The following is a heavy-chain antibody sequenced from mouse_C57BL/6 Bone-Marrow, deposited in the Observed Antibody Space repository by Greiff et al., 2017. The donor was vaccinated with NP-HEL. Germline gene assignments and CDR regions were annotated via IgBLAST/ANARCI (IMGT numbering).Heavy chain of an antibody. CDR3: ARRTDYYGSSSYYFDY. D-gene: IGHD1-1*01. CDR2: IYWDDDK. V-gene: IGHV8-12*01. Sequence: QVTLKVCGPGILQSSQTLSLTCSFSGFSLSTSGMGVSWIRQPSGKGLEWLAHIYWDDDKRYNPSLKSRLTISKDTSRNQVFLKITSVDTADTATYYCARRTDYYGSSSYYFDYWGQGTTLTVSS. J-gene: IGHJ2*01. CDR1: GFSLSTSGMG.